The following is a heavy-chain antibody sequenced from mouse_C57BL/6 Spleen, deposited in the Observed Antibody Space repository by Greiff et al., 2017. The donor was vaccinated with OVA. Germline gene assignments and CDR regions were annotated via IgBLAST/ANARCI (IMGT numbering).Heavy chain of an antibody. D-gene: IGHD2-4*01. CDR2: ISSGGSYT. Sequence: EVNLVESGGDLVKPGGSLKLSCAASGFTFSSYGMSWVRQTPDKRLEWVATISSGGSYTYYPDSVKGRFTISRDNAKNTLYLQMSSLKSEDTAMYYCARQDYDGGFDYWGQGTTLTVSS. J-gene: IGHJ2*01. CDR3: ARQDYDGGFDY. V-gene: IGHV5-6*01. CDR1: GFTFSSYG.